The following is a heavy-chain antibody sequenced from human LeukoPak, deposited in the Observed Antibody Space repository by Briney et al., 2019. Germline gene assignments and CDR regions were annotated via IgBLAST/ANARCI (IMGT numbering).Heavy chain of an antibody. CDR2: ISQSGSTI. CDR3: AKTESPAAIRAGSDY. D-gene: IGHD2-2*02. J-gene: IGHJ4*02. Sequence: GGSLRLSCAASGFTFSSYKMNWVRQAPGKGLEWVSYISQSGSTIYYADSVKGRFTISRDNVKNSLFLQMNSLRAEDTAVYYCAKTESPAAIRAGSDYWGQGTLVTVSS. V-gene: IGHV3-48*03. CDR1: GFTFSSYK.